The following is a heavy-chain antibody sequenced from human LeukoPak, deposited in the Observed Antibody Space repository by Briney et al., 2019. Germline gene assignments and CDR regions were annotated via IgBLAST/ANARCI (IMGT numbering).Heavy chain of an antibody. Sequence: GGSLRLSCAASGFTFNNYWMTWVRQAPGKGLEWVPKIKQDGGEKFYADSVKGRFTISRDNAKKSLYLQMNSLRAGDTAVYYCARVIQEWLMDVWGQGTAVTVSS. CDR3: ARVIQEWLMDV. J-gene: IGHJ6*02. V-gene: IGHV3-7*01. CDR2: IKQDGGEK. D-gene: IGHD6-19*01. CDR1: GFTFNNYW.